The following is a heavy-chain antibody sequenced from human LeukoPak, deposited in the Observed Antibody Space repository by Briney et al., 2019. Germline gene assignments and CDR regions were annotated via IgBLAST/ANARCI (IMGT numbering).Heavy chain of an antibody. D-gene: IGHD5-18*01. Sequence: GASVKVSCKASGGTFSSYAISWVRQAPGQGLEWMGRIIPILGIANYAQKFQGRVTITADKSTSTAYMVLSSLRSEDTAVYYCARDTPFRSWIQLCLDYWGQGTLVTVSS. CDR1: GGTFSSYA. CDR3: ARDTPFRSWIQLCLDY. J-gene: IGHJ4*02. CDR2: IIPILGIA. V-gene: IGHV1-69*04.